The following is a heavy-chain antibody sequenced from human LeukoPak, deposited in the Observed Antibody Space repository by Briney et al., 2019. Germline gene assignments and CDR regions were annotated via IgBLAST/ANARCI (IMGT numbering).Heavy chain of an antibody. CDR1: GYSLSNYW. CDR2: IYPGDSDT. D-gene: IGHD1-26*01. CDR3: ATYSGVWDLLN. V-gene: IGHV5-51*01. Sequence: GESLKISCKGSGYSLSNYWIGWVRQMPGKGLEWMGIIYPGDSDTRYSPSFQGHVTISADNSISTAYLQWSSLKASDTAMYYCATYSGVWDLLNWGQGTLVAVSS. J-gene: IGHJ4*02.